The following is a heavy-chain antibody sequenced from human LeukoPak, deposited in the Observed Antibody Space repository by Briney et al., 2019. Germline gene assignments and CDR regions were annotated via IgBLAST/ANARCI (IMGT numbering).Heavy chain of an antibody. CDR2: INPNSGGT. CDR1: GYTFTGYY. CDR3: ARDMRRDGYTVQGY. D-gene: IGHD5-24*01. J-gene: IGHJ4*02. Sequence: ASVKVSCKASGYTFTGYYMHWVRQAPGQGLEWMGRINPNSGGTNHAQKFQGRVTMTRDTSISTAYMELSRLRSDDTAVYYCARDMRRDGYTVQGYWGQGTLVTVSS. V-gene: IGHV1-2*06.